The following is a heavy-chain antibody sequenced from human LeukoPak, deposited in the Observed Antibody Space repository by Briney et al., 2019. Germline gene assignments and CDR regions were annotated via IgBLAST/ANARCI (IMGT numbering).Heavy chain of an antibody. CDR1: GYTVSTYY. V-gene: IGHV1-46*01. CDR2: SHPNGRST. D-gene: IGHD2-2*01. Sequence: ASVKRSCKASGYTVSTYYMHWVRQAPGQGLGGRCISHPNGRSTSYPQRFQRRVTMTRDTSTSTIYMDLSSLSSDDTVVYYCARDIVVVPTANLGGGVYYYYGMDVWGKGTTVTVSS. J-gene: IGHJ6*04. CDR3: ARDIVVVPTANLGGGVYYYYGMDV.